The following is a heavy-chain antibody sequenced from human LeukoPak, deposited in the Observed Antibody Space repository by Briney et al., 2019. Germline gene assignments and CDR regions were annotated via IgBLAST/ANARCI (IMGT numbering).Heavy chain of an antibody. CDR3: ARVYRRAGATDFDY. CDR2: IYYSGST. Sequence: NPSQTLSLTCTVSGVSISSGGYYWRWIRQHPGKGLEWIGYIYYSGSTYYNPSLKSRVTISVDTSKNPFSLKLSSVTAADTAVYYCARVYRRAGATDFDYWGQGTLVTVSS. CDR1: GVSISSGGYY. J-gene: IGHJ4*02. V-gene: IGHV4-31*03. D-gene: IGHD1-26*01.